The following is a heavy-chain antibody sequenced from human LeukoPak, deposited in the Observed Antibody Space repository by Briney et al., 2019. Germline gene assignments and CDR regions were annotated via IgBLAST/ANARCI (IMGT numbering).Heavy chain of an antibody. J-gene: IGHJ6*03. CDR3: TGGSDKLLSGEYYYYMDV. CDR1: GFTTHYW. CDR2: INRDGRVK. Sequence: GGSLRLSCTASGFTTHYWLNWFRQSPGKGLEWVANINRDGRVKHYVECEEDRFNIVRDSAKISLAHQMHSLRAEDTAVYYCTGGSDKLLSGEYYYYMDVWCTGTTVTVSS. D-gene: IGHD3-10*01. V-gene: IGHV3-7*01.